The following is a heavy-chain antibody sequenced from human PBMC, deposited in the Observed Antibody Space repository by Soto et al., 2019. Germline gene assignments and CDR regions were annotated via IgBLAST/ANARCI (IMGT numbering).Heavy chain of an antibody. CDR3: TTEYYDFWSGYYKPDTFDY. D-gene: IGHD3-3*01. CDR2: IKSKTDGGTT. Sequence: GGSLRLSCAASGFTFSNAWMSWVRQAPGKGLEWVGRIKSKTDGGTTDYAAPVKGRFTISRDDSKNTLYLQMNSLKTEDTAVYYCTTEYYDFWSGYYKPDTFDYWGQGTLVTVSS. J-gene: IGHJ4*02. V-gene: IGHV3-15*01. CDR1: GFTFSNAW.